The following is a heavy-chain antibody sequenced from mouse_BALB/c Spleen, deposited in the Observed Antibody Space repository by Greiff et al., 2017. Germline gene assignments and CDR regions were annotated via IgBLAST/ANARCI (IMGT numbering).Heavy chain of an antibody. Sequence: QVQLQQPGAELVKPGASVKLSCKASGYTFTSYYMYWVKQRPGQGLEWIGGINPSNGGTNFNEKFKSKATLTVDKSSSTAYMQLSSLTSEDSAVYYCTRRSSLSGHFDYWGQGTTLTVSS. V-gene: IGHV1S81*02. J-gene: IGHJ2*01. CDR2: INPSNGGT. CDR3: TRRSSLSGHFDY. CDR1: GYTFTSYY.